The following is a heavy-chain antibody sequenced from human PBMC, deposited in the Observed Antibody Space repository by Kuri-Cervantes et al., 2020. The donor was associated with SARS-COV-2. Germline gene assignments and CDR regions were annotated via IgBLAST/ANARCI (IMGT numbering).Heavy chain of an antibody. CDR3: ARDSLLSGSYHFDY. V-gene: IGHV1-2*02. J-gene: IGHJ4*02. Sequence: ASVKVSCKASGYTFTGYYMHWVRQAPGQGLEWMGWINPNSGGTNYAQKFQGRVTITRDTSISTAYMELSRLRSDDTAVYYCARDSLLSGSYHFDYWGQGTLVTVSS. CDR1: GYTFTGYY. CDR2: INPNSGGT. D-gene: IGHD1-26*01.